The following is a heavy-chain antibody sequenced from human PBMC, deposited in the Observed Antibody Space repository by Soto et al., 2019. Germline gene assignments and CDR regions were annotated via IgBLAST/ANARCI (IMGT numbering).Heavy chain of an antibody. V-gene: IGHV3-33*01. Sequence: QVQLVESGGGVVQPGRSLRLSCAASGFSFRSYAMHWVRQAPGKGLEWVAVIWFDGSDTYCVDSVKGRFTISRDHSKTTLYLQRNSLRVEDAAVYYCARGGGSGFAFDYWGQGTLVTVSS. CDR2: IWFDGSDT. CDR1: GFSFRSYA. D-gene: IGHD3-16*01. J-gene: IGHJ4*02. CDR3: ARGGGSGFAFDY.